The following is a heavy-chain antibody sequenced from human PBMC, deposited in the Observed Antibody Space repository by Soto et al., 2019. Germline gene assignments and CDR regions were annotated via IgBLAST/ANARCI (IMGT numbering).Heavy chain of an antibody. V-gene: IGHV5-51*01. CDR3: GRLDSSYYFDY. Sequence: PGESLKISCKGSGYTFTTYWIGWVRQMPGKGLEWMGIIYPGDSDTTYSPSFQGQVTISAEKSISTAYLQWNSLKASDSAMYYCGRLDSSYYFDYWGQGTLVTVSS. CDR2: IYPGDSDT. J-gene: IGHJ4*02. CDR1: GYTFTTYW. D-gene: IGHD3-22*01.